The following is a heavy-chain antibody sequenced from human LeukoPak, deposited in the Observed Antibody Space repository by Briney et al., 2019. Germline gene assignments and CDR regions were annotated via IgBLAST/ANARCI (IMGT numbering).Heavy chain of an antibody. Sequence: GGSLRLSCAASGFTFDDYAMHWVRQAPGKGLEWVSGISWNSGSIGYVDSVKGRFTISRDNAKNSLYLQMNSLRDEDTAVYYCAREKYCSGTSCYPLFDPWGQGTLVTVSS. CDR3: AREKYCSGTSCYPLFDP. V-gene: IGHV3-9*01. CDR2: ISWNSGSI. J-gene: IGHJ5*02. D-gene: IGHD2-2*01. CDR1: GFTFDDYA.